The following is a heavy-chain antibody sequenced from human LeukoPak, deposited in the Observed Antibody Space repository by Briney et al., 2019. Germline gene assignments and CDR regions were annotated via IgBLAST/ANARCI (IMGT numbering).Heavy chain of an antibody. CDR3: AGSSGYAFDL. J-gene: IGHJ3*01. CDR1: GFTFSSYA. CDR2: ISGSGGST. V-gene: IGHV3-23*01. Sequence: GGSLRLSCAASGFTFSSYAMSWVRQAPGKGLEWVSAISGSGGSTYYADSVKGRFTISRDNPKNTLYLQMNSLRAEDTALYYCAGSSGYAFDLWGQGTMVTVSS. D-gene: IGHD6-19*01.